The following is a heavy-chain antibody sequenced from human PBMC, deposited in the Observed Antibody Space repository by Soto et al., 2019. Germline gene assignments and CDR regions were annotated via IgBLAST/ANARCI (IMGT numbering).Heavy chain of an antibody. CDR3: ARESRRGYCSGGSCYSYYYGMDV. Sequence: SETLSLTCTVSGGSISSYYWSWIRQPPGKGLEWIGYIYYSGSTNYNPSLKSRVTISVDTSKNQFSLKLSSVTAADTAVYYCARESRRGYCSGGSCYSYYYGMDVWGQGTTVTVSS. CDR1: GGSISSYY. J-gene: IGHJ6*02. V-gene: IGHV4-59*01. D-gene: IGHD2-15*01. CDR2: IYYSGST.